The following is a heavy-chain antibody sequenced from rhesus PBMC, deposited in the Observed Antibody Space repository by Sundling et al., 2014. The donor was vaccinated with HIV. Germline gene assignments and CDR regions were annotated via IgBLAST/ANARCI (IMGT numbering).Heavy chain of an antibody. D-gene: IGHD2-2*01. V-gene: IGHV4-143*01. CDR3: ANFGYPCV. CDR2: IYNSRGNS. Sequence: QVQLQESGPGLLKPSETLSLTCTVSGGSISGDYGWGWIRQPPGKGLEWIGNIYNSRGNSYYNPSLKSRVTISTDTSKNQFSLQLTSVTAADTAVYYCANFGYPCVWGHGVLVTVSS. J-gene: IGHJ5-1*01. CDR1: GGSISGDYG.